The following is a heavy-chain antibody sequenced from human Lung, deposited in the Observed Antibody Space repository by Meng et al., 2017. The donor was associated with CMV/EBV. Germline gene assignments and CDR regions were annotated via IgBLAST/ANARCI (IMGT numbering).Heavy chain of an antibody. J-gene: IGHJ6*04. CDR2: INHSGST. V-gene: IGHV4-34*01. Sequence: GSLRLSCAVYGGSFSGYYWSWIRQPPGKGLEWIGEINHSGSTNYNPSLKSRVTISVDTSKNQFSLKLSSVTAADTAVYYCARTTYDFWSGIYYYYYDGRDGGGKG. D-gene: IGHD3-3*01. CDR3: ARTTYDFWSGIYYYYYDGRDG. CDR1: GGSFSGYY.